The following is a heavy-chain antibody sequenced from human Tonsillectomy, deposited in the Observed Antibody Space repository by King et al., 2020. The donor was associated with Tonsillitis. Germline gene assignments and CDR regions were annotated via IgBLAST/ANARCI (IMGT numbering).Heavy chain of an antibody. Sequence: QLQESGPGLVKPSETLSLTCTVSGGSISSYYWSWIRQPPGKGLEWIGYIYYSGSTNYNPSLKSRVTISVDTSKNQFSLKLSPVTAADTAVYYCASTIRDVNYYDSSGYYFDYWGQGTLVTVSS. CDR2: IYYSGST. CDR3: ASTIRDVNYYDSSGYYFDY. J-gene: IGHJ4*02. D-gene: IGHD3-22*01. CDR1: GGSISSYY. V-gene: IGHV4-59*08.